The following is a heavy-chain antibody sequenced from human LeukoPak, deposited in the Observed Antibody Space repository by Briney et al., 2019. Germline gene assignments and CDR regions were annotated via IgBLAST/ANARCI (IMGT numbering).Heavy chain of an antibody. CDR3: ARELGRDLWFGDLSGNY. CDR1: GFTFSSYS. Sequence: GGSLRLSCAASGFTFSSYSMNWVRQAPGKGLEWVSYISSSSSTIYYADSVKGRFTISRDNAKNSLYLQMNSLRAEDTAVYYCARELGRDLWFGDLSGNYWGQGTLVTVSS. V-gene: IGHV3-48*04. CDR2: ISSSSSTI. J-gene: IGHJ4*02. D-gene: IGHD3-10*01.